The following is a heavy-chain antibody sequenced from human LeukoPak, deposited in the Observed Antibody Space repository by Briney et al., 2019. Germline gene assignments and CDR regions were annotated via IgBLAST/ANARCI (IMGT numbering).Heavy chain of an antibody. Sequence: PSQTLSLTCAVSGDSIGRGSYYWGWIRQPAGKAPEWIGRIFNTGSTSYNPSLKSRVTISVDTSKNQFSLNLRSVTAADTAVYYCASSRGYCNSTSCYTISIDYWGQGTLVTVSS. CDR1: GDSIGRGSYY. D-gene: IGHD2-2*02. CDR2: IFNTGST. V-gene: IGHV4-61*02. CDR3: ASSRGYCNSTSCYTISIDY. J-gene: IGHJ4*02.